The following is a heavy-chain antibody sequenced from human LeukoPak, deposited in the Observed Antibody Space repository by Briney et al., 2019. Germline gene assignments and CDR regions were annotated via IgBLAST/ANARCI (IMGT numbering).Heavy chain of an antibody. CDR3: AKGVKTYYYGSGSYVLDP. J-gene: IGHJ5*02. CDR2: ISGSGGST. Sequence: PGGSLRLSCAASGFTFSSYGMSWVRQAPGKGLEWVSAISGSGGSTYYADSVKGRFTISRDNSKNTLYLQMNSLRAEDTAVYYCAKGVKTYYYGSGSYVLDPWGQGTLVTVSS. V-gene: IGHV3-23*01. D-gene: IGHD3-10*01. CDR1: GFTFSSYG.